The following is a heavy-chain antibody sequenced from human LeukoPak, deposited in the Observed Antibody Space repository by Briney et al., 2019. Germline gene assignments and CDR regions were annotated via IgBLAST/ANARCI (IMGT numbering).Heavy chain of an antibody. CDR3: AKDQDIVVVVAATGGFDP. V-gene: IGHV3-30*02. Sequence: GGSLRLSCAASGFTFSYYGMHWVRQAPGKGLERVAFIRSDGSNKYCADSVKGRFTISRDNSKNTLYLQMNSLRAEDTAVYYCAKDQDIVVVVAATGGFDPWGQGTLVTVSS. CDR1: GFTFSYYG. J-gene: IGHJ5*02. CDR2: IRSDGSNK. D-gene: IGHD2-15*01.